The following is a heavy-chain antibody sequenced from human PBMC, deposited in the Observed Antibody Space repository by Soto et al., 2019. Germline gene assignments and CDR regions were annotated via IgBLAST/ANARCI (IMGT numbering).Heavy chain of an antibody. CDR3: ARVTTVTTSEFY. J-gene: IGHJ4*02. V-gene: IGHV3-66*01. D-gene: IGHD4-17*01. Sequence: EVQLVESGGGLVQPGGSLRLSCAASGFTVSSNYMSWVRQAPGKGLEWVSVIYSGGSTYYADSVKGRFTISRDNSKNTLYLQTNSLRAEDTAVYYCARVTTVTTSEFYWGQGTLVTVSS. CDR1: GFTVSSNY. CDR2: IYSGGST.